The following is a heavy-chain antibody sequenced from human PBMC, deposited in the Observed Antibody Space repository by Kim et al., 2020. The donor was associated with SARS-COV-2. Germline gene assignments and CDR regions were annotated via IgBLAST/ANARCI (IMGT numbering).Heavy chain of an antibody. CDR3: TRVPVYSSSWWDAFDI. J-gene: IGHJ3*02. V-gene: IGHV3-73*01. CDR1: GFTFSGSA. CDR2: IRSKANSYAT. Sequence: GGSLRLSCAASGFTFSGSAMHWVRQASGKGLEWVGRIRSKANSYATAYAASVKGRFTISRDDSKNTAYLQMNSLKTEDTAVYYCTRVPVYSSSWWDAFDIWGQGTMFTVSS. D-gene: IGHD6-13*01.